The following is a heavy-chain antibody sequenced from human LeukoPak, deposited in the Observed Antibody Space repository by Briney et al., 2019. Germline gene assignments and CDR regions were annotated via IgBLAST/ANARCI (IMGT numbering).Heavy chain of an antibody. CDR1: GGSFSGYY. V-gene: IGHV4-34*01. Sequence: KPSETLSLTCAVYGGSFSGYYWSWIRQPPGRGLEWIGEINHSGSTNYNPSLKSRVTISVDTSKNQFSLKLSSVTAADTAVYYCARGRDTAMVNFDYWGQGTLVTVSS. CDR2: INHSGST. J-gene: IGHJ4*02. D-gene: IGHD5-18*01. CDR3: ARGRDTAMVNFDY.